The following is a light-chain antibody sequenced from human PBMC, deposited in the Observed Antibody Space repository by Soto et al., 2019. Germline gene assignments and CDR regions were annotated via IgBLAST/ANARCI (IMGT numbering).Light chain of an antibody. CDR2: EVS. CDR3: CSYRNSSTYV. V-gene: IGLV2-14*01. CDR1: SNDVGGYNY. Sequence: QSALTQPASVSGSPGQSITISCTGTSNDVGGYNYVSWYQQHPGKAPKVMIYEVSNRPSGVSNRFSGSKSVNTASLTISGLQGDDEADDYCCSYRNSSTYVFGTGTKLTVL. J-gene: IGLJ1*01.